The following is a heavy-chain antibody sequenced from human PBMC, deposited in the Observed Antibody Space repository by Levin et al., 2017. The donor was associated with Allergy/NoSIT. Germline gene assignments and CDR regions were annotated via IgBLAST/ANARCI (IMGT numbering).Heavy chain of an antibody. D-gene: IGHD6-19*01. CDR2: INWKGGRT. V-gene: IGHV3-20*01. J-gene: IGHJ4*02. Sequence: PGGSLRLSCAASGFTFDDYGMNWVRQAPGKGLEWVSGINWKGGRTGYADSVKGRFTISRDNAKNSLYLQMNSLRAEDTALSDCARDNGIAVAGGLDYWGQGTLVTVSS. CDR3: ARDNGIAVAGGLDY. CDR1: GFTFDDYG.